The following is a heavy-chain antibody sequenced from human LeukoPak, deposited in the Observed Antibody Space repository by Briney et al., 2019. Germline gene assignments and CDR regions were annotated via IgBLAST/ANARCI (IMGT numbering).Heavy chain of an antibody. CDR1: GLTFSRYA. CDR2: ISGSHTST. V-gene: IGHV3-23*01. D-gene: IGHD3-9*01. CDR3: AKGLSLREFDWVLYIDY. J-gene: IGHJ4*02. Sequence: GGPLRLSCAASGLTFSRYAMSWVRQAPGKGLEWVSSISGSHTSTSYADSVKRRLTISRDNSKSSLYLQMSSLRAEDKVVYYCAKGLSLREFDWVLYIDYWGQGTLVTVSS.